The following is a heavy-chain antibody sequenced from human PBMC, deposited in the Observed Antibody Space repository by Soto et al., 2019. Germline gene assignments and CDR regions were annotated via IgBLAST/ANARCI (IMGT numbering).Heavy chain of an antibody. CDR2: ISAHNGNT. V-gene: IGHV1-18*01. CDR3: ARGRYGDY. D-gene: IGHD1-1*01. J-gene: IGHJ4*02. CDR1: GYAFTTYG. Sequence: QVHLVQSGAEVKKPGASVKVSCQASGYAFTTYGITWVRQAPGQGLEWMGWISAHNGNTNYAQKLQCRVTVTRDTSTSTAYMALRSLRSDDTAVYYCARGRYGDYWGQGALVTISS.